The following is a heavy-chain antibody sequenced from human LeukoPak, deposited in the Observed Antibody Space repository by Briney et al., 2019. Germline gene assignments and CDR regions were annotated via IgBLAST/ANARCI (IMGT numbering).Heavy chain of an antibody. CDR2: ISYDGSNK. CDR3: AKSEREQFFDY. D-gene: IGHD1-26*01. CDR1: GFTFSSYA. Sequence: GGSLRLSCAASGFTFSSYAMLWVRQAPGKGLEWVADISYDGSNKYYADSVKGRFTISRDNAKNKLELQMNRLRAEDTAVYYCAKSEREQFFDYWGQGTLVTVSS. J-gene: IGHJ4*02. V-gene: IGHV3-30-3*02.